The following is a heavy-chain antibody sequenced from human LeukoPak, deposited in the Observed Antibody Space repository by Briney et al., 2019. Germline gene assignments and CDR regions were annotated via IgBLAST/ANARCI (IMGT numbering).Heavy chain of an antibody. CDR1: GYTFTDYY. CDR2: INPNSGGT. J-gene: IGHJ4*02. Sequence: ASVKVSFKASGYTFTDYYLHWVRQAPGQGLEWMGWINPNSGGTNYAQTFQGRVTVTRDTSITTAYLELSRLRSDDTAVYYCARIGYNHYFDYWGQGTLVTVSS. CDR3: ARIGYNHYFDY. V-gene: IGHV1-2*02. D-gene: IGHD5-24*01.